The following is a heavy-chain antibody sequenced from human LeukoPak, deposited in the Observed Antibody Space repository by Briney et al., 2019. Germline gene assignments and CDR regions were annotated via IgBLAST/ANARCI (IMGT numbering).Heavy chain of an antibody. V-gene: IGHV3-43*02. CDR2: IGGDGGST. Sequence: PGRSLRLSCAASGFTFSYYGMHWVRQAPGEGLEWVSLIGGDGGSTYYADSVKGRFTISRDNSRNSLYLQMNSLTTEDTALYYCAKDSARVNSGYSYNWFDFWGQGTLVTVSS. CDR1: GFTFSYYG. J-gene: IGHJ5*01. D-gene: IGHD3-22*01. CDR3: AKDSARVNSGYSYNWFDF.